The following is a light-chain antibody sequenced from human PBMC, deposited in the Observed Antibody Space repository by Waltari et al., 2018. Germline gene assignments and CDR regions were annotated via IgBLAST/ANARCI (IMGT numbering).Light chain of an antibody. J-gene: IGKJ1*01. V-gene: IGKV1-8*01. CDR1: QSISSY. Sequence: AIRITQSPSSLSASTGDRVTITCRASQSISSYLAWYQQKPGKAPKVLIYAASQLQSGVPSRFSGSGSGTDFTLTISCLQSEDFAIYYCQQYYSSPATFGQGTKVEIK. CDR3: QQYYSSPAT. CDR2: AAS.